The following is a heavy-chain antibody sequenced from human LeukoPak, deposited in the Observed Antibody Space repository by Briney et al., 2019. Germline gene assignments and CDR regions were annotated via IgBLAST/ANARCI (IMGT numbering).Heavy chain of an antibody. CDR3: ARLGGATSPFGY. Sequence: PSETLSLTCTVSGGSISSYYWSWIRQPPGTGLEWIGYIYYTGNTNYNPSLTSRVTISVDTSKNQFSLNLSSVTAADTAIYYCARLGGATSPFGYWGQGTLVTVSS. V-gene: IGHV4-59*08. J-gene: IGHJ4*02. D-gene: IGHD1-26*01. CDR1: GGSISSYY. CDR2: IYYTGNT.